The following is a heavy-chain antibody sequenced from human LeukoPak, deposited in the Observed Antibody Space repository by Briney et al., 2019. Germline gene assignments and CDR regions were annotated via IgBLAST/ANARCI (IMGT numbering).Heavy chain of an antibody. CDR3: ARVRIAAAAY. D-gene: IGHD6-13*01. J-gene: IGHJ4*02. CDR2: ISWNSGSI. V-gene: IGHV3-9*01. Sequence: GGSLRLSCAASGFSFDDYAMHWVRQAPGKGLEWVSGISWNSGSIGYADSVKGRFTISRDNAKNSLYLQMNSLRAEDTALYYCARVRIAAAAYWGQGTLVTVSS. CDR1: GFSFDDYA.